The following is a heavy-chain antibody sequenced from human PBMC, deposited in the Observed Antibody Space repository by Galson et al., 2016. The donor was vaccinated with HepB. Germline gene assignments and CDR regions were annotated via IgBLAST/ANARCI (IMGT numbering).Heavy chain of an antibody. V-gene: IGHV3-33*01. CDR2: IWYDGSYK. D-gene: IGHD3-3*01. Sequence: SLRLSCAASGFTFTNYGMHWVRQAPGKGLEWVAVIWYDGSYKYYAESVEGRFTISRDNSKNTLYLQMNSLRAEDTAVYYCARDGFDVGVGDLFTYYYYMDVWGKGTTVTVSS. CDR1: GFTFTNYG. J-gene: IGHJ6*03. CDR3: ARDGFDVGVGDLFTYYYYMDV.